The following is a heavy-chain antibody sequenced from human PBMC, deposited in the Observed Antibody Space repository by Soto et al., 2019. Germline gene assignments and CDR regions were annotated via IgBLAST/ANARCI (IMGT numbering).Heavy chain of an antibody. CDR1: GGTFSSYA. CDR2: IIPIFGTA. D-gene: IGHD3-22*01. V-gene: IGHV1-69*13. J-gene: IGHJ6*02. CDR3: ARAPLTYYYDSSGSRARYYYYGMDV. Sequence: GASVKVSCKASGGTFSSYAISWVRQAPGQGLEWMGGIIPIFGTANYAQKFQGRVTITADESTSTAYMELSSLRSEDTAVYYCARAPLTYYYDSSGSRARYYYYGMDVWGQGTTVTVSS.